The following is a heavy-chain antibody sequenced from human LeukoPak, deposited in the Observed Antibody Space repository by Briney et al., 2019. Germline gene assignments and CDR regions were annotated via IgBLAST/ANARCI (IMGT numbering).Heavy chain of an antibody. CDR3: ATDYYDSSVPDAFDI. V-gene: IGHV3-33*01. J-gene: IGHJ3*02. CDR1: GFTFSSYG. D-gene: IGHD3-22*01. CDR2: IWYDGSNK. Sequence: PGGSLRLSCAASGFTFSSYGMHWVRQAPGKGLEWVAVIWYDGSNKYYADSVKGRFTISRDNSKNTLYLQMNSLRAEDTAVYYCATDYYDSSVPDAFDIWGQGTMVTVSS.